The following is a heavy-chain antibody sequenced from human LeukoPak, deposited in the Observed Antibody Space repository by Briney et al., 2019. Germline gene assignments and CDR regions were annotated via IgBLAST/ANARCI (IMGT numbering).Heavy chain of an antibody. J-gene: IGHJ4*02. CDR1: EFTFSSYS. CDR2: ISGRSDDI. Sequence: PGGSLRLSCAGSEFTFSSYSMHWVRQAPGKGLEWVSSISGRSDDIYYADSVQGRFTISRDSSKNTLYLQMSSLRADDTAVYYCAKGEADLDYWGQGTLVTVSS. CDR3: AKGEADLDY. D-gene: IGHD1-26*01. V-gene: IGHV3-21*04.